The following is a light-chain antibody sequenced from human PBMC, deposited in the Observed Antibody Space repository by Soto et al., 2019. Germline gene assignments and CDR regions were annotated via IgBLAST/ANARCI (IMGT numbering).Light chain of an antibody. CDR1: QSVSRNY. CDR2: GAS. Sequence: MGFTQAPGTLSLSPGGRATLCCRASQSVSRNYVAWYQQKPGQAPRLLIYGASSRASGIPDRFSGSGSGADFTLSITRLEPEDFALYYCQQYGSTPLTFGGGTKVDIK. CDR3: QQYGSTPLT. V-gene: IGKV3-20*01. J-gene: IGKJ4*01.